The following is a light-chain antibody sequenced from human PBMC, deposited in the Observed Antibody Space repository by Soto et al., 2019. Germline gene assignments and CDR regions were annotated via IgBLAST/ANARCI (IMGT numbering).Light chain of an antibody. CDR1: QSISSW. Sequence: DIQMTQSPSTLSASVGDRVTITCRVSQSISSWLAWYQKKPGKAPKLLIYGASSLESGVTSRFSGSGSGTEFTLTISSLQPNDFATYYCQQYNSYSLTFGGGTKVEIK. CDR3: QQYNSYSLT. V-gene: IGKV1-5*01. CDR2: GAS. J-gene: IGKJ4*01.